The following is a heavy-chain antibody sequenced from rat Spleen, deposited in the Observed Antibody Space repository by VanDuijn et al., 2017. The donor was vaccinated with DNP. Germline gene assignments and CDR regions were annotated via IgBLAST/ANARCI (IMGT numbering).Heavy chain of an antibody. CDR2: ITYDGSRT. V-gene: IGHV5S10*01. CDR3: ATTGNYWYFDF. CDR1: GFTFSDYN. J-gene: IGHJ1*01. Sequence: EVQLVESGGGLVQSGRSLKVSCAASGFTFSDYNMAWVRQAPKKGLEWVATITYDGSRTYYRDSVKGRFTISRDNAKNTQYLQMDSLRSEDTATYYCATTGNYWYFDFWGPGTMVTVSS. D-gene: IGHD5-1*01.